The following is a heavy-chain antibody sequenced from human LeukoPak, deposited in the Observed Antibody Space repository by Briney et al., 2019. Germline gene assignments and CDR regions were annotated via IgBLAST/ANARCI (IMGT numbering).Heavy chain of an antibody. CDR3: ASSLWFGELLS. J-gene: IGHJ4*02. Sequence: SETLSLTCAVYGVSFSGYYWSWIRQPPGKGLEWIGEINHSGSTNYNPSLKSRVTISVDTSKNQFSLKLSSVTAADTAVYYCASSLWFGELLSWGQGTLATVSS. D-gene: IGHD3-10*01. CDR1: GVSFSGYY. V-gene: IGHV4-34*01. CDR2: INHSGST.